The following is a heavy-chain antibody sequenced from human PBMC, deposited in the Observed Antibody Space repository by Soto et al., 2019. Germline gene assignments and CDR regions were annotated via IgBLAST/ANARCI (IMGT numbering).Heavy chain of an antibody. CDR1: GSSISSGDYY. V-gene: IGHV4-30-4*01. D-gene: IGHD4-4*01. J-gene: IGHJ4*02. CDR3: ASRAATTVTTFY. CDR2: IYYSGST. Sequence: PSETLSLTCTVSGSSISSGDYYWSWIRQPPGKGLEWIGYIYYSGSTYYNPSLKSRVTISVDTSKNQFSLKLSSVTAADTAVYYCASRAATTVTTFYWGQGTLVTVSS.